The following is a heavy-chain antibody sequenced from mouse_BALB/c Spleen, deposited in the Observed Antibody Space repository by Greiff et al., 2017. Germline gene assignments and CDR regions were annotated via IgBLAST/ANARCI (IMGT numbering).Heavy chain of an antibody. CDR1: GFTFSDYG. Sequence: EVQLVESGGGLVQPGGSRKLSCAASGFTFSDYGMAWVRQAPGKGPEWVAFISNLAYSIYYADTVTGRFTISRENAKNTLYLEMSSLRSEDTAMYYCARDLGRNYFDYWGQGTTLTVSS. CDR2: ISNLAYSI. J-gene: IGHJ2*01. V-gene: IGHV5-15*02. CDR3: ARDLGRNYFDY. D-gene: IGHD4-1*01.